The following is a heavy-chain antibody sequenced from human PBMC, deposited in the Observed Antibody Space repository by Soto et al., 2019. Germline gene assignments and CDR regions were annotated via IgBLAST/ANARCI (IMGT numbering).Heavy chain of an antibody. V-gene: IGHV3-30*18. Sequence: QVQLVESGGGVVQPGRSLRLSCAASGLTFNKYGMHWVRQAPGKGLEWVAIISNDGSSKYYADSVEGRFTVSRDNSKNTLYLQMNGLRAEDTAVYYCAKDNRGAVAVAYYLAHWGQGTLVTVSS. CDR2: ISNDGSSK. CDR1: GLTFNKYG. J-gene: IGHJ4*02. D-gene: IGHD6-19*01. CDR3: AKDNRGAVAVAYYLAH.